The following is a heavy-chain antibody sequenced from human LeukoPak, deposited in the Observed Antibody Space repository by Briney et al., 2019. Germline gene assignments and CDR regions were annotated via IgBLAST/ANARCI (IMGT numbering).Heavy chain of an antibody. Sequence: PGGSLRLSCAASGFTFSGSAMHWVRQASGKGLEWVGRIRSKANSYATAYAASVKGGFTISRDDSKNTAYLQMNSLKTEDTAVYYCTTTTVTTRGVGYWGQGTLVTVSS. D-gene: IGHD4-17*01. CDR3: TTTTVTTRGVGY. J-gene: IGHJ4*02. V-gene: IGHV3-73*01. CDR1: GFTFSGSA. CDR2: IRSKANSYAT.